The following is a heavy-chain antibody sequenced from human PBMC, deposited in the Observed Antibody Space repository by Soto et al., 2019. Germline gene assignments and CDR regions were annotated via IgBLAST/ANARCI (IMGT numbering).Heavy chain of an antibody. CDR2: INHSGST. CDR1: GGSFSGYY. V-gene: IGHV4-34*01. Sequence: SETLSLTCAVYGGSFSGYYWSWIRQPPGKGLEWIGEINHSGSTNYNPPLKSRVTISVDTSKNQFSLKLSSVTAADTAVYYCARQTNMVRGVMAPSMDVWGKGTTVT. D-gene: IGHD3-10*01. CDR3: ARQTNMVRGVMAPSMDV. J-gene: IGHJ6*03.